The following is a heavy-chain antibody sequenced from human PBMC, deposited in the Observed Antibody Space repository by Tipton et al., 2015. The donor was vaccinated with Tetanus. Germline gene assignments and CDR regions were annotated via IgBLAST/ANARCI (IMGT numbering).Heavy chain of an antibody. J-gene: IGHJ5*02. D-gene: IGHD6-25*01. CDR3: ARQADNWFDP. Sequence: TLSLTCTVSGGSLFSGSYYWGWIRQPPGKGLEWIGNVYYNGNTFYHSSLESRVTISADTSKNQFSLSLRSVTAADTAAYFCARQADNWFDPWGQGTLVTVAS. CDR1: GGSLFSGSYY. CDR2: VYYNGNT. V-gene: IGHV4-39*01.